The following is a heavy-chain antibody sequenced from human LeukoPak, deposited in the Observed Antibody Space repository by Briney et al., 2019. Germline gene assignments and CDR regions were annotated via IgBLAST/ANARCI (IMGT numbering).Heavy chain of an antibody. J-gene: IGHJ4*02. Sequence: SETLSLTCTVSGYSISSGYYWGWIRQPPGKGLEWIGSIYHSGSTYYNPSLKRRVTISVDTSKNQFSLKLSSVTAADTAVYYCARDRTGIAVAGTKDYWGQGTLVTVSS. CDR2: IYHSGST. V-gene: IGHV4-38-2*02. CDR1: GYSISSGYY. CDR3: ARDRTGIAVAGTKDY. D-gene: IGHD6-19*01.